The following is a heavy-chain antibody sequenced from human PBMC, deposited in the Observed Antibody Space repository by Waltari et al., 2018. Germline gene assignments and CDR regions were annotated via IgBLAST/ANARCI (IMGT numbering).Heavy chain of an antibody. J-gene: IGHJ4*02. D-gene: IGHD5-18*01. CDR2: IRYDGSNK. V-gene: IGHV3-30*02. CDR1: GFTFSSYG. CDR3: AKDQNGYSYGFCGH. Sequence: QVQLVESGGGVVQPGGSLRLSCAASGFTFSSYGMHWVRHAPGKGLEWVAFIRYDGSNKYYADSVKGRFTISRDNSKNTLYLQMNSLRAEDTAVYYCAKDQNGYSYGFCGHWGQGTLVTVSS.